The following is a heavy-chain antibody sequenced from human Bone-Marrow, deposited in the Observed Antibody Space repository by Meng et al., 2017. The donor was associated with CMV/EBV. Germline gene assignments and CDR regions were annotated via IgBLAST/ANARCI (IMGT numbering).Heavy chain of an antibody. CDR1: GFTFSSYW. J-gene: IGHJ6*02. CDR3: ARDSSTWRNYYYYYRMDV. D-gene: IGHD1-14*01. Sequence: GGSLRLSCAASGFTFSSYWMSWVRQAPGRGLEWVANIKQDGSEKHYVDSLKGRFTISRDNAMNSLYLQMNSLRAEDTATYYCARDSSTWRNYYYYYRMDVWGQGTTVTVSS. CDR2: IKQDGSEK. V-gene: IGHV3-7*01.